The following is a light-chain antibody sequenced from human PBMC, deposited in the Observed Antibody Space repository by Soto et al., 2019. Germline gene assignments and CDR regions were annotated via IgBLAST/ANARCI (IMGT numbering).Light chain of an antibody. CDR3: AVWYYSLNGVI. J-gene: IGLJ2*01. CDR1: SSNIGRNP. CDR2: SND. Sequence: QSVLTQPPSASGTPGQRVTISCSGSSSNIGRNPVNWYQQLPGTAPKLLIYSNDQRPSGVPDRFSGSKSGTSASLAIRGLQTEDEADYSCAVWYYSLNGVIFGGGTQVTVL. V-gene: IGLV1-44*01.